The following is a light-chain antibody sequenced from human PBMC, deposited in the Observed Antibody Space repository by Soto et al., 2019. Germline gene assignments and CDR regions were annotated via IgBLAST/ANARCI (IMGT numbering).Light chain of an antibody. CDR1: RSDIGTYNY. V-gene: IGLV2-14*03. Sequence: SVLTQPASMSESPGQSITISCTETRSDIGTYNYLSWYQQHPGKAPRLVISDVSNRPSGVSNRFSGSKSGNTASLTITGLQSEDEADYYCMSYTTTSSFVFGSGTKVTVL. J-gene: IGLJ1*01. CDR3: MSYTTTSSFV. CDR2: DVS.